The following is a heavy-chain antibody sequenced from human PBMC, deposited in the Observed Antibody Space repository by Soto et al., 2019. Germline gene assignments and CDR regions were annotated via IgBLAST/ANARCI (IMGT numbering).Heavy chain of an antibody. CDR2: IYPGDSDT. D-gene: IGHD2-2*01. Sequence: GESLKISCXGSGYSFTSYWIGWVRQMPGKGLEWMGIIYPGDSDTRYSPSFQGQVTISADKSISTAYLQWSSLKASDTAMYYCARRYCSSTSCTRGGWFDPWGQGTLVTVSS. CDR3: ARRYCSSTSCTRGGWFDP. J-gene: IGHJ5*02. V-gene: IGHV5-51*01. CDR1: GYSFTSYW.